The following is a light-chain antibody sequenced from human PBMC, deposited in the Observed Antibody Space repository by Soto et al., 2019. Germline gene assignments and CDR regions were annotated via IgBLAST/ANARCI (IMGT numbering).Light chain of an antibody. V-gene: IGKV1-27*01. Sequence: DLPMTQSPSSLSASVGDRVTITCRASQGISNYLAWYQQKPGEVPNLLIYAASTLQSGVPSRFSGSGSGTDFTLTISSLQPEDVATYYCQKYNSVPLTFGQGTRLEIK. CDR3: QKYNSVPLT. J-gene: IGKJ5*01. CDR2: AAS. CDR1: QGISNY.